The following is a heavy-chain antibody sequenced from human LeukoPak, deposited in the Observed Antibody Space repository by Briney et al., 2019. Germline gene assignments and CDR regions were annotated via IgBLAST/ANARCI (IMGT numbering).Heavy chain of an antibody. D-gene: IGHD2-2*01. J-gene: IGHJ6*02. CDR3: ARGRCSSTSCFYYYYGMDV. V-gene: IGHV4-34*01. Sequence: PSETLSLTCAVYGGSFSGYYWSWIRQPPGKGLEWIGEINHSGSTNYNPSLKSRVTMSVDTSKNQFSLKLSSVTAADTAVYYCARGRCSSTSCFYYYYGMDVWGQGTTVTVSS. CDR2: INHSGST. CDR1: GGSFSGYY.